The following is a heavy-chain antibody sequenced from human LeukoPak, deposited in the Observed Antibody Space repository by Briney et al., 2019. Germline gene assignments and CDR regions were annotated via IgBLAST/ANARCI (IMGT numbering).Heavy chain of an antibody. CDR3: ARDRDSSGWYEGFDY. CDR2: ISYGGSNK. D-gene: IGHD6-19*01. V-gene: IGHV3-30-3*01. Sequence: QAGGSLRLSCAASGFTFSSSAMHWVRQAPDKGLEWVAVISYGGSNKYYADSVKGRFTISRDNSKNTLYLQMNSLRADDTAVYYCARDRDSSGWYEGFDYWGQGTLVTVSS. J-gene: IGHJ4*02. CDR1: GFTFSSSA.